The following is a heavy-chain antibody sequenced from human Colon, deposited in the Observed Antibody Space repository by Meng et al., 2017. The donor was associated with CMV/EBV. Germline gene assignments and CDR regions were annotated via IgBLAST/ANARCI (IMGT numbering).Heavy chain of an antibody. D-gene: IGHD6-19*01. CDR2: INLSADTT. J-gene: IGHJ4*02. Sequence: SCPTSGYSFIDYYIHWVRQTPGHGLEWMAMINLSADTTVYAEKFRDRFSVIRDTSTAAVHMELKNLGSEDTAVYFCARDVTSGWQPDYWGQGTLVTVSS. CDR3: ARDVTSGWQPDY. V-gene: IGHV1-46*01. CDR1: GYSFIDYY.